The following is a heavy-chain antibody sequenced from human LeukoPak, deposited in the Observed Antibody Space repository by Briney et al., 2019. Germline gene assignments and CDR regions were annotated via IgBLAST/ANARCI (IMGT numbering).Heavy chain of an antibody. Sequence: KPSETLSLTCTVSGGSISSYYWSWIRQPPGKGLEWIGYMYYSGSTKYNPSLKSRVTISEDTSKNQFSLKLSSVTAADTAVYYCARVLLGDSSSWGVFDYWGQGTLVTVSS. CDR3: ARVLLGDSSSWGVFDY. J-gene: IGHJ4*02. CDR2: MYYSGST. CDR1: GGSISSYY. V-gene: IGHV4-59*08. D-gene: IGHD6-13*01.